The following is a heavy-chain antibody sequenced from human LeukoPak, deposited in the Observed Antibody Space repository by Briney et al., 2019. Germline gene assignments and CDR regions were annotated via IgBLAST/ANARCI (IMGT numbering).Heavy chain of an antibody. J-gene: IGHJ4*02. CDR2: INPNSGGT. V-gene: IGHV1-2*06. D-gene: IGHD2-2*01. CDR3: ARRYCSSISCYLQFDY. CDR1: GYTFTGYY. Sequence: ASVKVSCKASGYTFTGYYMHWVRQAPGQGLEWMGRINPNSGGTNYAQKFQGRVTMTRDTSISTAYMELSRLNSDDTAVYYCARRYCSSISCYLQFDYWGQRTLVTVSS.